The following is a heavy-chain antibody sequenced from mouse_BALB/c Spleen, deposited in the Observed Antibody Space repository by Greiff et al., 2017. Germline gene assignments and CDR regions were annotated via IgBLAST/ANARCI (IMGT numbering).Heavy chain of an antibody. V-gene: IGHV2-6-7*01. Sequence: VKLQESGPGLVAPSQSLSITCTVSGFSLTGYGVNWVRQPPGKGLEWLGMIWGDGSTDYNSALKSRLSISKDNSKSQVFLKMNSLQTDDTARYYCARSGYDGYYAMDYWGQGTSVTVSS. D-gene: IGHD2-14*01. CDR3: ARSGYDGYYAMDY. CDR2: IWGDGST. CDR1: GFSLTGYG. J-gene: IGHJ4*01.